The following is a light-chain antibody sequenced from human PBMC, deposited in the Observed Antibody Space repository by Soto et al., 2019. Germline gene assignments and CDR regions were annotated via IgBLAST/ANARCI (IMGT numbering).Light chain of an antibody. CDR1: QSISSW. CDR3: QQYNSYST. Sequence: DIQMTQSPSTLSASVGDRVTITCRASQSISSWLAWYQQKPGKAPKLLIYKASSLESGVPSRFSGSGSGTEFTLTISSLPPDDFATYYCQQYNSYSTFGQGTKLEIK. CDR2: KAS. V-gene: IGKV1-5*03. J-gene: IGKJ2*01.